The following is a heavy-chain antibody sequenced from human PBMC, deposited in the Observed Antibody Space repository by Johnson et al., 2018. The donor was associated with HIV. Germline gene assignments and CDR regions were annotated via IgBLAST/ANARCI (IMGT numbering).Heavy chain of an antibody. CDR2: ISYDGGNK. Sequence: QVQLVESGGGVVQPGGSLRLSCAASGFTFSAYAIHWVRRAPGKGLEWVAIISYDGGNKYYADSVKGRFTISRDNSRTTLYLQMNSLRPEDTALYYCARPLAAHVTSALDVWGQGTMVTVSS. CDR1: GFTFSAYA. J-gene: IGHJ3*01. CDR3: ARPLAAHVTSALDV. D-gene: IGHD6-6*01. V-gene: IGHV3-30-3*01.